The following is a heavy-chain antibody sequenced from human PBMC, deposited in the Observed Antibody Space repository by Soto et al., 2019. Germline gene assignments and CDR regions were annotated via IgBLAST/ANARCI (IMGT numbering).Heavy chain of an antibody. D-gene: IGHD6-19*01. CDR2: IYSSGTT. CDR1: GLTVSSHY. CDR3: ARGIAVAGFYFDS. V-gene: IGHV3-53*01. J-gene: IGHJ4*02. Sequence: EVQLVESGGGLIQPGGSLRLSCAASGLTVSSHYMNWVRQAPGKGLEWVSVIYSSGTTYYADSVKGRFTISRDNSKNTLYLQMNSLRAEDTAFYYCARGIAVAGFYFDSWGQGTLVTVSS.